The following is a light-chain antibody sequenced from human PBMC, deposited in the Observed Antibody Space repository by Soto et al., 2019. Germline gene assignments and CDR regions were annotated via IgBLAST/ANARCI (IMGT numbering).Light chain of an antibody. J-gene: IGKJ2*01. CDR1: QGLVYSDGNTY. Sequence: EVVMTQSPRNLPVTLGQPASISCWSSQGLVYSDGNTYLNWFQQRPGQSPRRLLYKVSFRDAGVPDRFSGSGAGIAFTLTSSRVEAEDVGIYYCMQATHWPPYTFGQGTKLEIK. CDR2: KVS. CDR3: MQATHWPPYT. V-gene: IGKV2-30*01.